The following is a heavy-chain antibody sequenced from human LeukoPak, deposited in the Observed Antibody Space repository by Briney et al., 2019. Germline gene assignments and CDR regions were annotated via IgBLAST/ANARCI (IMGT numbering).Heavy chain of an antibody. Sequence: RASVKVSCKASGYTFTSYDINWVRQATGQGLEWMGWMNPNSGNTGYAQKFQGRVTMTRNTSISTAYMELSSLRSEDTAVYYCARGDLSGWFGDFSDYGMDVWGQGTTVTVSS. CDR1: GYTFTSYD. V-gene: IGHV1-8*01. J-gene: IGHJ6*02. CDR2: MNPNSGNT. CDR3: ARGDLSGWFGDFSDYGMDV. D-gene: IGHD3-10*01.